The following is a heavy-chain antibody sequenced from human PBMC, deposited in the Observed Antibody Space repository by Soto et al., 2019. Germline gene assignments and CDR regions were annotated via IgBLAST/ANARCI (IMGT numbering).Heavy chain of an antibody. J-gene: IGHJ4*02. CDR3: ATEDARASGSLQVY. D-gene: IGHD1-26*01. V-gene: IGHV1-24*01. Sequence: ASVKVSWKVSGYTLTELSMHWVRQAPGKGLECMGGFDPEDGETIYAQKSQGRVTMTEXTXXDXXXMXLXXLRXEXTAVYYCATEDARASGSLQVYWGQGTLVTVSS. CDR2: FDPEDGET. CDR1: GYTLTELS.